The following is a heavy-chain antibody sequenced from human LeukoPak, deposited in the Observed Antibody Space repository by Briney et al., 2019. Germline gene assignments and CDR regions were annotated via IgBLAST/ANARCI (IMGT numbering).Heavy chain of an antibody. CDR2: IYHSGST. D-gene: IGHD3-10*01. CDR1: GYSISSGYY. V-gene: IGHV4-38-2*02. Sequence: SETLSLTCTVSGYSISSGYYWGWIRQPPGKGLEWIGSIYHSGSTYYNPSLKSRVTISVDTSKNQFSLKLSSVTAADTAVYYCARDLEYYYGSGSYYWGQGTLVTVSS. J-gene: IGHJ4*02. CDR3: ARDLEYYYGSGSYY.